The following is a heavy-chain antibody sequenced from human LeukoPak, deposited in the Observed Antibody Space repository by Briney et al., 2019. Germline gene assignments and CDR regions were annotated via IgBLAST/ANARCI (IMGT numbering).Heavy chain of an antibody. CDR3: AREWYSYGYEY. V-gene: IGHV4-34*01. D-gene: IGHD5-18*01. CDR2: INHSGST. J-gene: IGHJ4*02. Sequence: PSETLSLTCAVYGGSFSGYYWSRIRQPPGKGLEWIGEINHSGSTNYNPSLKSRVTISVDTSKNQFSLKLSSVTAADTAVYYCAREWYSYGYEYWGQGTLVTVSS. CDR1: GGSFSGYY.